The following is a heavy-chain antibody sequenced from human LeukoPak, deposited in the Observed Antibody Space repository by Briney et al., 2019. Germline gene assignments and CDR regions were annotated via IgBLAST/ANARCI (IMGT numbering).Heavy chain of an antibody. Sequence: GGSLRLSCAASGFTVSSNYMSWVRQAPGRGLEWVATLSGSGAGTYYSDSVQGRFTISRDNSKRTLFLQMNSLRAEDTAFYYCAKAELGVDTFFGYWGQGTLVTVSS. CDR1: GFTVSSNY. D-gene: IGHD3-3*01. V-gene: IGHV3-23*01. CDR2: LSGSGAGT. CDR3: AKAELGVDTFFGY. J-gene: IGHJ4*02.